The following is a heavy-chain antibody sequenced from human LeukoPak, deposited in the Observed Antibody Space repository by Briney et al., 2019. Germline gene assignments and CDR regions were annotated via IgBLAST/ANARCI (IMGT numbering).Heavy chain of an antibody. Sequence: SETLSLTCAVYGGSFSGYYWSWIRQPPGQGLEWIGEINHSGSTNYNPSLKSRVTISIDTSKNQFSLNLSSVTAADTAVYFCARHAAARRSYDYWGQGTLVTVSS. CDR2: INHSGST. J-gene: IGHJ4*02. D-gene: IGHD6-6*01. V-gene: IGHV4-34*01. CDR3: ARHAAARRSYDY. CDR1: GGSFSGYY.